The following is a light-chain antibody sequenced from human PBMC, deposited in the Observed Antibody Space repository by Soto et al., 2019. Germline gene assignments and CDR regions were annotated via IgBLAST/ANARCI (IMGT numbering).Light chain of an antibody. CDR1: QSVSNN. Sequence: EIVMTQSPATLSVSPGERATLSCRASQSVSNNLVWYQQKPGQAPRLLIYGASTRATGIPARFSGSGSGTEFTLTISSLQSEEFAIYYCQQYNNWPRTFGQGTKVEIK. CDR2: GAS. CDR3: QQYNNWPRT. V-gene: IGKV3-15*01. J-gene: IGKJ1*01.